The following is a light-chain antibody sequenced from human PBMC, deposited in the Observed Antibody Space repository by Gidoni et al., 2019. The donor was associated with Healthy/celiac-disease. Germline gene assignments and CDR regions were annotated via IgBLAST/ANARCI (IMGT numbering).Light chain of an antibody. CDR2: DAA. Sequence: EIVLTQSPATLSLSPGERATLSCRASQSVSSYLAWYQQKPGQAPRLLLYDAANRATGIPARFSFGGSGTVFTLTISSLEPEDFAVYYCQQRSNWPFFGPGTKVDIK. CDR3: QQRSNWPF. V-gene: IGKV3-11*01. CDR1: QSVSSY. J-gene: IGKJ3*01.